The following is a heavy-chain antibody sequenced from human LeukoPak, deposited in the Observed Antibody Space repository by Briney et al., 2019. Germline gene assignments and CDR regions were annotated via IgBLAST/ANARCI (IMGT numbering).Heavy chain of an antibody. CDR3: ATDGYGGLDY. J-gene: IGHJ4*02. CDR1: GFTFSRYW. V-gene: IGHV3-7*01. Sequence: GGSLRLSCAASGFTFSRYWMSWVRQAPGKGLEWVANIKEDGSEKYYVDSVKGRFTISRDNAKNSLYLQLNSLRAEDTAVYYCATDGYGGLDYWGQGTLVTVSP. CDR2: IKEDGSEK. D-gene: IGHD4-23*01.